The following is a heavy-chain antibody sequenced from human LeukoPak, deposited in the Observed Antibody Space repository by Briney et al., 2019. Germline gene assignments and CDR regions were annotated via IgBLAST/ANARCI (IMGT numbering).Heavy chain of an antibody. CDR1: GFTFSSYA. CDR2: VSYDGSNK. V-gene: IGHV3-30-3*01. D-gene: IGHD6-19*01. Sequence: PGRSLRLSCAASGFTFSSYAMHWVRQAPGKGLEWVAVVSYDGSNKYYADSVKGRFTISRDNSKNTLYLQMNSLRAEDTAVYYCARVTQGFTVADLDYWGQGTLVTVSS. J-gene: IGHJ4*02. CDR3: ARVTQGFTVADLDY.